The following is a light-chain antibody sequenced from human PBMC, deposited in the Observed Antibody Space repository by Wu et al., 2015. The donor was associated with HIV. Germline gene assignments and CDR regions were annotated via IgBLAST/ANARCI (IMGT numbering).Light chain of an antibody. CDR1: RAISGY. CDR3: QQYYDYPLT. CDR2: AAS. V-gene: IGKV1-8*01. Sequence: AILITQSPSSLSASTGDRVTITCRTSRAISGYLAWYQQKPGKAPKLLMYAASTLQSGVPLRFSGSVSGADFTLTISDLQSEDFATYYCQQYYDYPLTFGQGTKVEIK. J-gene: IGKJ1*01.